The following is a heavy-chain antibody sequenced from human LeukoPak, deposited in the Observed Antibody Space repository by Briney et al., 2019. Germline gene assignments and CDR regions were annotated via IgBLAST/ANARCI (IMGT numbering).Heavy chain of an antibody. CDR2: IYHSGST. CDR1: GGSISSGGYY. V-gene: IGHV4-30-2*01. CDR3: ARDGGYSSGWYFEASY. J-gene: IGHJ4*02. D-gene: IGHD6-19*01. Sequence: PSQTLSLTCTVSGGSISSGGYYWSWIRQPPGKGLEWIGYIYHSGSTYYNPSLKSRVTISVDRSKNQFSLKLSSVTAADTAVYYCARDGGYSSGWYFEASYWGQGTLVTVSS.